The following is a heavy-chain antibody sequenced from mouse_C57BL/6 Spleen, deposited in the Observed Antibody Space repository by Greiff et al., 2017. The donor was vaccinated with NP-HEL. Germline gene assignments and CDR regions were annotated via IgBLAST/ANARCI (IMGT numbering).Heavy chain of an antibody. J-gene: IGHJ2*01. CDR2: INPNNGGT. D-gene: IGHD1-1*01. CDR1: GYTFSDYN. V-gene: IGHV1-22*01. Sequence: EVKLQESGPELVKPGASVKMSCKASGYTFSDYNMHWVKQSHGKSLEWIGYINPNNGGTSYNQKFKGKATLTVNKSSSTAYMELRSLTSEDSAVYYCARDLYYYGSSYFDYWGQGTTLTVSS. CDR3: ARDLYYYGSSYFDY.